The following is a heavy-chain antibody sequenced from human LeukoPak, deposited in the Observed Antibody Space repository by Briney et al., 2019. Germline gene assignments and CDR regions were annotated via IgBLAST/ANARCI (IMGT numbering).Heavy chain of an antibody. CDR3: ARAQVRPLGGCGGDCYSALDV. D-gene: IGHD2-21*02. J-gene: IGHJ6*04. Sequence: GGSLRLSCAASGFTFSSYAMHWVRQAPGKGLEYVSAISSNGGSTYYANSVKGRFTISRDNSKNTLYLQMGSLRAEDMAVYYCARAQVRPLGGCGGDCYSALDVWGKGTTVTVSS. CDR1: GFTFSSYA. CDR2: ISSNGGST. V-gene: IGHV3-64*01.